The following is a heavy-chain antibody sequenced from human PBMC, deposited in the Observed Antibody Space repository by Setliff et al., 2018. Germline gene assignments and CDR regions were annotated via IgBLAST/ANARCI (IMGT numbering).Heavy chain of an antibody. CDR2: IYYSGNT. J-gene: IGHJ4*02. Sequence: SETLSLTCTVSGGSIRNYYWSWIRQPPGKGLEWIGYIYYSGNTNYNPSLKSRVTISVDMSKNQFSLKLSSVIAADTAVYYCARGVSSVSWTPRYWGRGILVTVSS. D-gene: IGHD6-19*01. CDR3: ARGVSSVSWTPRY. V-gene: IGHV4-59*08. CDR1: GGSIRNYY.